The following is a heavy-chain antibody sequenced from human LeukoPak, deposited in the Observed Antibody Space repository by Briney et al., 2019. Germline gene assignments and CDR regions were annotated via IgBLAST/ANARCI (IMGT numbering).Heavy chain of an antibody. D-gene: IGHD7-27*01. CDR2: ISGGGEAA. CDR1: GFAFDNYA. J-gene: IGHJ4*02. CDR3: VKDILGFDRPFDS. V-gene: IGHV3-23*01. Sequence: GGSLRLSCAASGFAFDNYAMSWVRQAPGKGLEWVSAISGGGEAAWYADSVKGRFTASRDNSRNTLYLQMSSLRVDDTAAYYCVKDILGFDRPFDSWGQGTQVTVSS.